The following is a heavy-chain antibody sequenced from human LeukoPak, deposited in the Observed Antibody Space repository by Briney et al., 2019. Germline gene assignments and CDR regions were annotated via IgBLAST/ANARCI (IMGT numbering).Heavy chain of an antibody. Sequence: GASVKVSCKASGGTFSSYGISWVRQAPGQGLEWMGGIIPVFGTAIYAQKFQGRVTITADESTSTAYMELSSLRYEDTAVYYCARDGDVLRYFDWLLASDYYYYMDVWGKGTTVTVSS. D-gene: IGHD3-9*01. CDR2: IIPVFGTA. CDR3: ARDGDVLRYFDWLLASDYYYYMDV. CDR1: GGTFSSYG. J-gene: IGHJ6*03. V-gene: IGHV1-69*13.